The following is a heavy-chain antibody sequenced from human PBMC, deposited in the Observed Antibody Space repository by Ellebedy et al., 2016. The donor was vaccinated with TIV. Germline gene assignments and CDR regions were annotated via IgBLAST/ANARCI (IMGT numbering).Heavy chain of an antibody. CDR2: ISNSGSTI. CDR1: GFTFSDYY. CDR3: ARDGTANGGDY. D-gene: IGHD1-26*01. V-gene: IGHV3-11*01. J-gene: IGHJ4*02. Sequence: GESLKISCAASGFTFSDYYMSWIRQAPGKGLEWVSYISNSGSTIYYADSVKGRFTISRDNAKNSLYLQMNSLRAEDTAVYYCARDGTANGGDYWGQGTLVTVSS.